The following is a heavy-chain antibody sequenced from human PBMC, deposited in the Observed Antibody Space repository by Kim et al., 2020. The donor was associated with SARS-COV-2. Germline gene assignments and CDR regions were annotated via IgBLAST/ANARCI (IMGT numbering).Heavy chain of an antibody. CDR3: ARGSGSWSTESYFEY. Sequence: DSVKGRYTLSRDNAKTSLYQQMTSLRAEDTAVYYCARGSGSWSTESYFEYWGQGTLVTVSS. V-gene: IGHV3-21*01. D-gene: IGHD6-13*01. J-gene: IGHJ4*02.